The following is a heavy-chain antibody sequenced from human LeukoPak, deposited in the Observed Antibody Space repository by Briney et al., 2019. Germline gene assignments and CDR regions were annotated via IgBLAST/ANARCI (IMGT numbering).Heavy chain of an antibody. V-gene: IGHV3-21*01. Sequence: PGGSLRLSCAASGFTFSSYNMNWVRQAPGKGLEWVSSISSSSSYIYYADSVKGRFTISRDNAKKSLYLQMNSLRVEDTFVYYCARSELGYNYDYMDVWGKGATVTISS. D-gene: IGHD3-10*01. J-gene: IGHJ6*03. CDR1: GFTFSSYN. CDR3: ARSELGYNYDYMDV. CDR2: ISSSSSYI.